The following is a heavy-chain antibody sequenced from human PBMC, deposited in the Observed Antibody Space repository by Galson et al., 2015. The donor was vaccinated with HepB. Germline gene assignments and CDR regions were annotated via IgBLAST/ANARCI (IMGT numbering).Heavy chain of an antibody. V-gene: IGHV1-2*06. D-gene: IGHD4-17*01. J-gene: IGHJ4*02. CDR3: ARGGRTRGYYGDYEVDAVDY. CDR1: GYTFTGYY. Sequence: SVKVSCKASGYTFTGYYMHWVRQAPGQGLEWMGRINPNSGGTNYAQKFQGRVTMTTDASTSTAYMELRSLRSDDTAVYYCARGGRTRGYYGDYEVDAVDYGGQGTLVTVSS. CDR2: INPNSGGT.